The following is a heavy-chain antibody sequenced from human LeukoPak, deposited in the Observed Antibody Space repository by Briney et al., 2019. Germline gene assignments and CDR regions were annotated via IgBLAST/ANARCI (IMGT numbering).Heavy chain of an antibody. J-gene: IGHJ4*02. Sequence: GAPVKVSCKASGYTFTSYAVHWVRQAPGQRLEWMGWINAGNGNTKYSQKFQGRVTITRDTSASTAYMELSSLRSEDTAVYYCATAYDILSGVDYWGQGTLVTVSS. CDR3: ATAYDILSGVDY. CDR1: GYTFTSYA. V-gene: IGHV1-3*01. D-gene: IGHD3-9*01. CDR2: INAGNGNT.